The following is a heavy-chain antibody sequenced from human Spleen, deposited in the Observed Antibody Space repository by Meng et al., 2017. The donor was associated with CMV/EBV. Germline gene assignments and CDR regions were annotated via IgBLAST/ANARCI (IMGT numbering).Heavy chain of an antibody. V-gene: IGHV1-69*05. CDR3: AREGVAYCGGDCYQGWFDP. CDR2: IIPIFGTA. CDR1: GYTFTGYY. Sequence: SVKVSCKASGYTFTGYYMHWVRQAPGQGLEWMGGIIPIFGTANYAQKFQGRVTITTDESTSTAYMELSSLRSEDTAVYYCAREGVAYCGGDCYQGWFDPWGQGTLVTVSS. D-gene: IGHD2-21*01. J-gene: IGHJ5*02.